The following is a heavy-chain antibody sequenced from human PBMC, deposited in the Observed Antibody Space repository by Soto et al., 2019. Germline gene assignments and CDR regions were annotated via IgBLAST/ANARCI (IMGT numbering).Heavy chain of an antibody. Sequence: SETLSLTCAVSGGSFSGYIWPWIRQTPGKGLQWIGQINHSGSSIYNPSLKNRVTISTMSNNKFSLELSSVTAADTAVYYCTRGLFSGSSYSGSWYYFDSWGQGTMVT. CDR3: TRGLFSGSSYSGSWYYFDS. CDR2: INHSGSS. CDR1: GGSFSGYI. V-gene: IGHV4-34*01. D-gene: IGHD1-26*01. J-gene: IGHJ4*02.